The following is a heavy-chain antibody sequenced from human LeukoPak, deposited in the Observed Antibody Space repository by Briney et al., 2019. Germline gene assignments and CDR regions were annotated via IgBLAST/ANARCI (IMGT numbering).Heavy chain of an antibody. D-gene: IGHD6-13*01. J-gene: IGHJ4*02. V-gene: IGHV4-34*01. Sequence: SETLSLTGAGYGGTFSGYYWSWIRQPPGKGLKWIGETNHSGSTNYNQSLKSRVTISVDTSKTEFTLKMSPGTAANTAVYYCARVSGAVPTAAAGLHWGGYYFDYWGQGTLVTVSS. CDR2: TNHSGST. CDR1: GGTFSGYY. CDR3: ARVSGAVPTAAAGLHWGGYYFDY.